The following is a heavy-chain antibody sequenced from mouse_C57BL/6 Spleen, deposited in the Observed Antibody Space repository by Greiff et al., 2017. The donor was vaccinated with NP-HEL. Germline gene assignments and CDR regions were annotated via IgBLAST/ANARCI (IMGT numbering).Heavy chain of an antibody. V-gene: IGHV6-3*01. J-gene: IGHJ1*03. CDR2: IRLKSDNYAT. CDR1: GFTFSNYW. CDR3: TRVGGDWYFDV. Sequence: EVKLEESGGGLVQPGGSMKLSCVASGFTFSNYWMNWVRQSPEKGLEWVAQIRLKSDNYATHYAESVKGRFTISRDDSKSSVYLQMNNLRAEDTGIYSCTRVGGDWYFDVWGTGTTVTVSS.